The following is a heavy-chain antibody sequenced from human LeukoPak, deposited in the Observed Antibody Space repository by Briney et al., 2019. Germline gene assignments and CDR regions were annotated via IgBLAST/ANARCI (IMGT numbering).Heavy chain of an antibody. J-gene: IGHJ4*02. CDR2: IYYSGST. Sequence: SETLSLTCTVSGGSISGSSYYWGWIRQPPGKGLEWIGYIYYSGSTNYNPSLKSRVTISVDTSKNQFSLKLSSVTAADTAVYYCARATKWSSGWYKQVLIFDYWGQGTLVTVSS. D-gene: IGHD6-19*01. CDR3: ARATKWSSGWYKQVLIFDY. V-gene: IGHV4-61*05. CDR1: GGSISGSSYY.